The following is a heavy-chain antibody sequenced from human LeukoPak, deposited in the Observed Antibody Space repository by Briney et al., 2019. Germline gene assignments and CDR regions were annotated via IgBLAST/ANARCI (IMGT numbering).Heavy chain of an antibody. V-gene: IGHV4-34*01. D-gene: IGHD5-18*01. J-gene: IGHJ4*02. CDR2: IDHSGST. CDR3: ASARGYSYGYFDY. CDR1: GGSFSGYY. Sequence: SETLSLTCAVYGGSFSGYYWSWIRQPPGKGLEWIGEIDHSGSTNYNPSLKSRVTISVDTSKNQFSLKLSSVTAADTAVYYCASARGYSYGYFDYWGQGTLVTVSS.